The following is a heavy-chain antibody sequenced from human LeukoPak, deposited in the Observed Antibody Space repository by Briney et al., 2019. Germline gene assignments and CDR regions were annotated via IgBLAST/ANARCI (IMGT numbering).Heavy chain of an antibody. D-gene: IGHD3-22*01. CDR3: ASTLSGDSSGYSYYFDY. CDR2: ISAYNGNT. Sequence: GASVKVSCKASGYTLTSYGITWVRQAPGQGLEWMGWISAYNGNTNYAQKLQGRVTMTTDTSTSTAYMELRSLRSDDTAVYYCASTLSGDSSGYSYYFDYWGQGTLVTVSS. J-gene: IGHJ4*02. CDR1: GYTLTSYG. V-gene: IGHV1-18*01.